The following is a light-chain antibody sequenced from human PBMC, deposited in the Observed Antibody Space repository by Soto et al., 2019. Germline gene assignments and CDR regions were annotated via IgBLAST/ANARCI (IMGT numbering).Light chain of an antibody. J-gene: IGKJ5*01. Sequence: EIVLTQSPGTLSLSPGGRATLSCRASQSVSNNYLGWYQQKPGQAPTLLIYGASSRATGIPDRFSGRGSGTDFTLTISRLEPEDFAVYYCQQYGSSPMTFGQGTRLE. CDR3: QQYGSSPMT. CDR2: GAS. CDR1: QSVSNNY. V-gene: IGKV3-20*01.